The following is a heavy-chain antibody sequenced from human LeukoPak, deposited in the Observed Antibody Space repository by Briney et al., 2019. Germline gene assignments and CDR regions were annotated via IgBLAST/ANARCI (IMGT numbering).Heavy chain of an antibody. Sequence: PGGSLRLSCAASGFIFSTYWMHWARQAPGKGLVWVSRINRDGSSTSYADSVKGRFTISRDNAKNTLFLQMNSLRAEDTAVYYCARVTAAADYWGQGTLVTVSS. V-gene: IGHV3-74*01. CDR1: GFIFSTYW. J-gene: IGHJ4*02. CDR2: INRDGSST. D-gene: IGHD6-25*01. CDR3: ARVTAAADY.